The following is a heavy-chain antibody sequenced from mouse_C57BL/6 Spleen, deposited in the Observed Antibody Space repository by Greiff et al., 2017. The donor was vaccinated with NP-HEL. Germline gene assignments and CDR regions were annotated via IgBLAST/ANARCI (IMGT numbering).Heavy chain of an antibody. V-gene: IGHV3-6*01. CDR2: ISYDGSN. CDR3: ASDDGYYVSDY. CDR1: GYSITSGYY. Sequence: EVKVEESGPGLVKPSQSLSLTCSVTGYSITSGYYWNWIRQFPGNKLEWIGYISYDGSNNYNPSLKNRISITRDTSKNQFFLKLNSVTTEDTATYYCASDDGYYVSDYWGQGTTLTVSS. J-gene: IGHJ2*01. D-gene: IGHD2-3*01.